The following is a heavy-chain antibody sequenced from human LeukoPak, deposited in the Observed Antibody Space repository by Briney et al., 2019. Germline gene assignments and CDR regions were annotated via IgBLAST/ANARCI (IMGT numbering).Heavy chain of an antibody. J-gene: IGHJ4*02. V-gene: IGHV3-30*04. CDR1: GFSFGDFV. CDR3: ARDRPVVAADSFHY. CDR2: ISSDGNDK. Sequence: EPGGSLRLSCAASGFSFGDFVLHWVSQAPGKGLEWVAVISSDGNDKYYADSVRCRFTISRDNSDNTIFLQMSSLTPEDTAVYFCARDRPVVAADSFHYCGQGALVTVSS. D-gene: IGHD2-15*01.